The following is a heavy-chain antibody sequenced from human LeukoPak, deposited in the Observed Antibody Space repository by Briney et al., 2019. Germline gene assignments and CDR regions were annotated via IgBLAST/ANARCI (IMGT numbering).Heavy chain of an antibody. V-gene: IGHV3-7*01. J-gene: IGHJ4*02. Sequence: GGSLRLSCTTSGFNFRAYWMSWVRQAPGKGLEWVANIKQDGSEKYYVDSVKGRFTISRDNAKNSLYLQMNSLRAEDTAVYYCARDEEDYGDYANWGQGTLVTVSS. CDR3: ARDEEDYGDYAN. CDR2: IKQDGSEK. CDR1: GFNFRAYW. D-gene: IGHD4-17*01.